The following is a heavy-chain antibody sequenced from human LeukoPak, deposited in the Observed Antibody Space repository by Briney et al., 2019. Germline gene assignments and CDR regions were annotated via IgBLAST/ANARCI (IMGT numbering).Heavy chain of an antibody. Sequence: SQTLSLTCTVSGGSISSGGYYWSWIRQPPGKGLEWIGYIYHSGSTYYNPSLKSRVTISVDRSKTQFSLTLSSVTAADTAVYYCLNFIAYTIMNYWGQGALVIVSS. V-gene: IGHV4-30-2*01. J-gene: IGHJ4*02. CDR3: LNFIAYTIMNY. CDR1: GGSISSGGYY. D-gene: IGHD5-12*01. CDR2: IYHSGST.